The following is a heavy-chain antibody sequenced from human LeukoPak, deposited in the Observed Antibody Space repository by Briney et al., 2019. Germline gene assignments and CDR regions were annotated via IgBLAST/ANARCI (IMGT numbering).Heavy chain of an antibody. V-gene: IGHV3-48*04. CDR3: ARVQIVATITDYMDV. Sequence: GGSLRLSCAASGFTFSSFGMNWVRQAPGKGLEWVSYISSSSSTIYYADSVKGRFTISRDNAKNSLYLQMNSLRAEDTAVYYCARVQIVATITDYMDVWGKGTTVTVSS. CDR1: GFTFSSFG. D-gene: IGHD5-12*01. CDR2: ISSSSSTI. J-gene: IGHJ6*03.